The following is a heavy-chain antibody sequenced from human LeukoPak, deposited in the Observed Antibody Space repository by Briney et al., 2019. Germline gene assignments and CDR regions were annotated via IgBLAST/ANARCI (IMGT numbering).Heavy chain of an antibody. Sequence: PGGSLRLSCAASGFTFSNYNTNWVRQAPGKAMEWVSSITSSGTYIFYADSVKGRFTISRDNAKNSLYLQMDSLGPEDTAVYYCARDPYSGNYGNDYYYYMDVWGKGTTVTIPS. D-gene: IGHD1-26*01. J-gene: IGHJ6*03. V-gene: IGHV3-21*01. CDR3: ARDPYSGNYGNDYYYYMDV. CDR1: GFTFSNYN. CDR2: ITSSGTYI.